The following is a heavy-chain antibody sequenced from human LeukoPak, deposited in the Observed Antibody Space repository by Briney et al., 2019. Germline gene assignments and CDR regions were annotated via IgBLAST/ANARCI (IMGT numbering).Heavy chain of an antibody. Sequence: GGSLRLSCAASGFTFSSNWMHWVRQAPGKGLVWVSRINEDGSTTNYADSVRGRSTIFRDSAKNTLYLQMNSLRAEDTAVYYCVRDLGGRSGHWGQGTLVTVSS. D-gene: IGHD1-26*01. V-gene: IGHV3-74*01. CDR3: VRDLGGRSGH. CDR2: INEDGSTT. CDR1: GFTFSSNW. J-gene: IGHJ4*02.